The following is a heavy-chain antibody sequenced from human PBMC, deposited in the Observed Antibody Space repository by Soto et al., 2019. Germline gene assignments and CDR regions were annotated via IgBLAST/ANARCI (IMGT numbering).Heavy chain of an antibody. J-gene: IGHJ5*02. D-gene: IGHD3-3*01. V-gene: IGHV4-31*03. CDR3: ARAIALNQVWRLPPMGWFDP. CDR2: IYYSGST. Sequence: PSGTLSLTCTVSGGSISSGGYYWSWIRQHPGKGLEWIGYIYYSGSTYYNPSLKSRVTISVDTSKNQFSLKLSSVTAADTAVYYCARAIALNQVWRLPPMGWFDPWGQGTLVTVSS. CDR1: GGSISSGGYY.